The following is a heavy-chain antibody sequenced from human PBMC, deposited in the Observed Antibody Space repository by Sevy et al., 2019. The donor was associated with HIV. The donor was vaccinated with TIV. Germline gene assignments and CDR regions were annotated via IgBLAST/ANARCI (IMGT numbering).Heavy chain of an antibody. CDR2: FSSSGLSTFIGSAGTT. CDR3: ANGRQLVWGRFGTYLDS. D-gene: IGHD6-13*01. CDR1: GFTFSNYA. Sequence: GESLKISSAASGFTFSNYAMSWVRQAPGKGLEWVSTFSSSGLSTFIGSAGTTYYTDSVKGRYTISRDNSKNTLYLQVNSSRAVETAVYYGANGRQLVWGRFGTYLDSWGQGTLVTVSS. V-gene: IGHV3-23*01. J-gene: IGHJ4*02.